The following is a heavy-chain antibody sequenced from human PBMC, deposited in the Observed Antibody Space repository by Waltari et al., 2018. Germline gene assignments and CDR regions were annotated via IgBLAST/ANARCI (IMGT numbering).Heavy chain of an antibody. V-gene: IGHV4-59*11. Sequence: QVQLQESGPGLVKPSETLSLTCTVSGGSISSHYWSWIRQPPGKGLEWIGYIYYSGSTNYNPSLKSRVTISVDTSKNQFSLKLSSVTAADTAVYYCAREAGATHFDYWGQGTLVTVSS. D-gene: IGHD1-26*01. CDR3: AREAGATHFDY. CDR1: GGSISSHY. CDR2: IYYSGST. J-gene: IGHJ4*02.